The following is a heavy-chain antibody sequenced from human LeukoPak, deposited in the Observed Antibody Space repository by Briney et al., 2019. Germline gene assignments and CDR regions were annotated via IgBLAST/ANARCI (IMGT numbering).Heavy chain of an antibody. Sequence: GGSLRLSCVVSGFPSMGVPFSDIWMSWVRQAPGKGLERVGRIESRAHGETTDYAAPVKGRFTISRDDSKNTLYLQMNSLKTEDTAVYYCTTDRVPGWYYYYMDVWGKGTTVTVSS. CDR1: GFPSMGVPFSDIW. J-gene: IGHJ6*03. V-gene: IGHV3-15*04. CDR3: TTDRVPGWYYYYMDV. CDR2: IESRAHGETT. D-gene: IGHD3-3*01.